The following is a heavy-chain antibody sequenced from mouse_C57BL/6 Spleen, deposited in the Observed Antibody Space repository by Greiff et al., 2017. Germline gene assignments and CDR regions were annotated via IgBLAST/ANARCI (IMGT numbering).Heavy chain of an antibody. J-gene: IGHJ2*01. CDR2: IYPGDGDT. CDR1: GYAFSSSW. CDR3: ERVYFDN. Sequence: QVQLQQSVPELLKPGASVKISCKPSGYAFSSSWMNWVKQRPGKGLEWIGRIYPGDGDTNYNGKFKGKATLTADKSSSTAYMQLSSLTSEDSAVYFRERVYFDNWGKGNTRTVS. V-gene: IGHV1-82*01.